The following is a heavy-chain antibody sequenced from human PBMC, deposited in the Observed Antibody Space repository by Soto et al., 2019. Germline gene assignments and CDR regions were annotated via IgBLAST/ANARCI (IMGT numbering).Heavy chain of an antibody. CDR2: IKNKNDGGTI. Sequence: EVELVESGGGLVKPGGSLTLSCAASGFSFKNAWMNWVRQATGKGLEWVGRIKNKNDGGTIDYAAFVKGRFTISRDASENTLYLHMNDLKTEDSAVYVCTGLWFEEIYNYWGQGSLVTVSS. J-gene: IGHJ4*01. CDR3: TGLWFEEIYNY. D-gene: IGHD3-10*01. V-gene: IGHV3-15*07. CDR1: GFSFKNAW.